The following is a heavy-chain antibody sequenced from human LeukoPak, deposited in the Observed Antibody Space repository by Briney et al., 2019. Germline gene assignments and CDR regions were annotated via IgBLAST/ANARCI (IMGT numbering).Heavy chain of an antibody. V-gene: IGHV4-34*01. CDR2: INHSVST. CDR3: ARGSNYYGMDV. CDR1: GGSFSGYY. Sequence: PSETLSLTCAVYGGSFSGYYWSWIRQPPGKGLEWIGEINHSVSTNYNPSLKSRVTISVDTSKNQFSLKLSSVTAADTAVYYCARGSNYYGMDVWGQGTTVTVSS. J-gene: IGHJ6*02.